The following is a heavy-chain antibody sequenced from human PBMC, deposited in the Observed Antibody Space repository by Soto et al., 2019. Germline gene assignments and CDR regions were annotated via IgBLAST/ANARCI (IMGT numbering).Heavy chain of an antibody. CDR2: INAGNGNT. CDR1: GYTFSSYT. Sequence: QVQLVQSGAEVKKPGASVKVSCKASGYTFSSYTIHWVRQTPGQRLEWMGWINAGNGNTKYSQNFQGRVTFTRDTAASTAYMDLSSLRSEDTAFYYCAREVGYCTVGSCYTYFHYCGQGTLVTVSS. J-gene: IGHJ1*01. D-gene: IGHD2-15*01. CDR3: AREVGYCTVGSCYTYFHY. V-gene: IGHV1-3*01.